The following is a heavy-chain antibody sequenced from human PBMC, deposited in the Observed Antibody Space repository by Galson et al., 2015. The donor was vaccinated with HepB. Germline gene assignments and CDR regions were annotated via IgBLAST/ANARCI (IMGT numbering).Heavy chain of an antibody. J-gene: IGHJ4*02. CDR3: IRHVEYYRPY. Sequence: LRLSCAASGAIFSGSALHWVRQAPGKGLERVGHIRPKEHFYATSYSASVGGRFTISRDDSKNTAFLHMNSLRVEDTAVYYCIRHVEYYRPYWGQGSLVTVSS. V-gene: IGHV3-73*01. CDR2: IRPKEHFYAT. CDR1: GAIFSGSA. D-gene: IGHD2/OR15-2a*01.